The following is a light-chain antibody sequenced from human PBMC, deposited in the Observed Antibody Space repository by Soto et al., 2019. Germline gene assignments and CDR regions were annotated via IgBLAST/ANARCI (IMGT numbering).Light chain of an antibody. CDR3: QQYNNWPTGDT. CDR2: YAS. J-gene: IGKJ3*01. CDR1: LTVSTN. Sequence: DIVMTQSPATLSVSPGERVTLSCRASLTVSTNLAWYQQKPGQAPRLLIYYASTRATGTPARFSGSGSVKEFTLTISRLQPEDVATYYCQQYNNWPTGDTLGPGTKVEIK. V-gene: IGKV3-15*01.